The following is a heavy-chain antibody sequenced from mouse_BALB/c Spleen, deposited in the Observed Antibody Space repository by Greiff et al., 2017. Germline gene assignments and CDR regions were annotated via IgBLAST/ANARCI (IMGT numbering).Heavy chain of an antibody. Sequence: EVQRVESGGGLVKPGGSLKLSCAASGFAFSSYDMSWVRQTPEKRLEWVAYISSGGGSTYYPDTVKGRFTISRDNAKNTLYLQMSSLKSEDTAMYYCARRYGSSYGYAMDYWGQGTSVTVSS. CDR3: ARRYGSSYGYAMDY. V-gene: IGHV5-12-1*01. J-gene: IGHJ4*01. D-gene: IGHD1-1*01. CDR1: GFAFSSYD. CDR2: ISSGGGST.